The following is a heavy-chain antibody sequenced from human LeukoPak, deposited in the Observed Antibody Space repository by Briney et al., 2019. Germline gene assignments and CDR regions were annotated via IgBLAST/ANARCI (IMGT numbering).Heavy chain of an antibody. J-gene: IGHJ6*03. V-gene: IGHV4-38-2*02. CDR1: GYSISSGYY. Sequence: PSETLSLTCTVSGYSISSGYYWDWIRQPPGKGLEWIGTIYHSGSTYYNPSLKSRVTISVDTSKNQFSLKLTSVTAADTAVYYCARTTEGGYTYGYFYYYYMDVWGKGTTVTISS. CDR2: IYHSGST. CDR3: ARTTEGGYTYGYFYYYYMDV. D-gene: IGHD5-18*01.